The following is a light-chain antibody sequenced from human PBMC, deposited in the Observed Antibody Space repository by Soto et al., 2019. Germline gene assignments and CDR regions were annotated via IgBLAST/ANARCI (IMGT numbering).Light chain of an antibody. Sequence: QSVLTQPASVSGSPGRWITISCTGTSSDVGGYNYVSWYQQHPGKAPKLMIYDVSNRPSGVSNRFSGSKSGNTASLTISGLQAEDEADYYRSSYTSSSTGVFGTGTKVTVL. CDR2: DVS. V-gene: IGLV2-14*01. J-gene: IGLJ1*01. CDR3: SSYTSSSTGV. CDR1: SSDVGGYNY.